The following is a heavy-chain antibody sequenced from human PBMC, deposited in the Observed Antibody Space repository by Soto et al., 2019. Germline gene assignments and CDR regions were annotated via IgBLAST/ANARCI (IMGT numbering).Heavy chain of an antibody. CDR3: ASSVTDYYGMDV. CDR2: IIPIFGTA. V-gene: IGHV1-69*01. J-gene: IGHJ6*02. D-gene: IGHD2-8*02. Sequence: QVQLMQSGAEVKKPGSSVKVSCKASGGTFSSYAISWVRQAPGQGLEWMGGIIPIFGTANYAQKFQGRVTITADESTSTAYMDLSSLRSEDTAVYFCASSVTDYYGMDVWGQGTTVTVSS. CDR1: GGTFSSYA.